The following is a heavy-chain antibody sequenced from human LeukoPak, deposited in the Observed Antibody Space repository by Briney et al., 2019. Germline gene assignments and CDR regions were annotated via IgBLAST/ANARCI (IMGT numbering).Heavy chain of an antibody. J-gene: IGHJ4*02. D-gene: IGHD1-26*01. CDR1: GGSISSSSYY. CDR3: ARQSGSYYPHYFDY. Sequence: SETLSLTCTVSGGSISSSSYYWGWIRQPPGKGLEWIGSIYYSGSTYYNLSLKSRVTIPVGTSKNQFSLKLSSVTAADTAVYYCARQSGSYYPHYFDYWGQGTLVTVSS. V-gene: IGHV4-39*01. CDR2: IYYSGST.